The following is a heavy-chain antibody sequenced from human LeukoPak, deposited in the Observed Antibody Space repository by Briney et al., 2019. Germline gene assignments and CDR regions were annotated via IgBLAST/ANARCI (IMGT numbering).Heavy chain of an antibody. D-gene: IGHD1-26*01. CDR2: ISYSGST. CDR1: GGSISSYY. V-gene: IGHV4-59*01. CDR3: ARGYRVGATYFDY. Sequence: SETLSLTCTVSGGSISSYYWSWIRQPPGRGLDWIGYISYSGSTDYNPSLKSRVTISVDTSKNQFSLKLSSVTAADTAVYYCARGYRVGATYFDYWGQGTLVTVSS. J-gene: IGHJ4*02.